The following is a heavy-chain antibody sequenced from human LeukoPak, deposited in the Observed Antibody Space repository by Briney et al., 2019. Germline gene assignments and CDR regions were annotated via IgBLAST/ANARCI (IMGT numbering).Heavy chain of an antibody. J-gene: IGHJ4*02. Sequence: ASVKVSCKASGYTFTSYDINWVRQATGQGLEWMGWMNPNSGNTGYAQKFQGRVTMTRNTSISTAYMELSSLRSEDTAVYYCARGQSLRSPQDYWGQGTLVTVSS. CDR2: MNPNSGNT. V-gene: IGHV1-8*01. CDR3: ARGQSLRSPQDY. D-gene: IGHD5-12*01. CDR1: GYTFTSYD.